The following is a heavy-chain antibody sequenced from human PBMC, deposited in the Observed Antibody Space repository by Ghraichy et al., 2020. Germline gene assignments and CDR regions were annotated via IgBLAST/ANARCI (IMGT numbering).Heavy chain of an antibody. Sequence: GGSLRHSCAASGFTFSTYVMHWVRQAPGKGLEWLAVISEAGTNIFYADSVKGRFTISRDNSKNTLYLQMNSLRGEDTAVYYCARVVSAGQNTAAYWGQGTLVTVSS. CDR1: GFTFSTYV. CDR3: ARVVSAGQNTAAY. CDR2: ISEAGTNI. D-gene: IGHD5-18*01. V-gene: IGHV3-30*04. J-gene: IGHJ4*02.